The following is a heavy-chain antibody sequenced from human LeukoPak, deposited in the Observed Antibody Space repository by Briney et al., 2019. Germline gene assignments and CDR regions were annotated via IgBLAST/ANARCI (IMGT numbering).Heavy chain of an antibody. CDR2: IRYDGSNK. D-gene: IGHD6-13*01. Sequence: GGSLRLSCAASGFTFSSYGMHWVRQAPGKGLEWVAFIRYDGSNKYYADSVKGRFTISRDNSKNTLYLQMNSLRAEDTAVYYCAKETYSSSWYWFDPWGQGTLVTVSS. CDR1: GFTFSSYG. CDR3: AKETYSSSWYWFDP. V-gene: IGHV3-30*02. J-gene: IGHJ5*02.